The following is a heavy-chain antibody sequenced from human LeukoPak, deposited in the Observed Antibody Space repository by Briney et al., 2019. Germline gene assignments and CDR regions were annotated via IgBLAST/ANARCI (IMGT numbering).Heavy chain of an antibody. CDR1: GYTFTSYG. CDR2: ISAYNGNT. Sequence: GASVKVSCKASGYTFTSYGISWVRQTPGQGLEWMGWISAYNGNTNYAQKLQARVTMTTDTTTSTAYMELRSLRSDDTAVYYCARDGASYSSSWYAFDYWGQGTLVTVSS. D-gene: IGHD6-13*01. CDR3: ARDGASYSSSWYAFDY. J-gene: IGHJ4*02. V-gene: IGHV1-18*01.